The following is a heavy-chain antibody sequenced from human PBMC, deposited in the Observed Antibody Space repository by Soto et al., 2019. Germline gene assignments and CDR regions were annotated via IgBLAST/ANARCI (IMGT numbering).Heavy chain of an antibody. J-gene: IGHJ6*02. CDR3: AREGQAPYYYYGMDV. V-gene: IGHV1-18*01. CDR2: ISAYNGNT. Sequence: HVQVVQSGDEVKKPGASVKVSCKASGYTFTNYGFSWVRQAPGQGLEWMGWISAYNGNTKYAEKFQGRVTMTTDTSTSTAHMELRSLRSDDTAVYYCAREGQAPYYYYGMDVWGQGTAVTVSS. CDR1: GYTFTNYG.